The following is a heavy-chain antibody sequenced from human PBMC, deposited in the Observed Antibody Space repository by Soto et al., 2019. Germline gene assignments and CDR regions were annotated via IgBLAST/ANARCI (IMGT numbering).Heavy chain of an antibody. CDR3: ARRKGDYYHSRGYPYYFDY. D-gene: IGHD3-22*01. CDR1: GYTFTDYY. CDR2: VNPNSGGT. J-gene: IGHJ4*02. V-gene: IGHV1-2*02. Sequence: ASVKVSCKASGYTFTDYYVHWVRQAPGQGLEWMGWVNPNSGGTKSAQKFQGRVTMTRDTSISTAYMELSRLRSDDTAVYYCARRKGDYYHSRGYPYYFDYWGQGTLVNVS.